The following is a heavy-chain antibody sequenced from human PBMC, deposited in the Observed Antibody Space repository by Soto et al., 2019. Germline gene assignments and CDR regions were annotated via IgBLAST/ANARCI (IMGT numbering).Heavy chain of an antibody. Sequence: GGSLRLSCAASGFTFSSYGMHWVRQAPGKGLEWVAVISYDGSNKYYADSVKGRFTISRDNSKNTLYLQMNSLRAEDTAVYYCAKLGLSSSWPFDYWGQGTLVTVS. D-gene: IGHD6-13*01. CDR1: GFTFSSYG. CDR3: AKLGLSSSWPFDY. J-gene: IGHJ4*02. V-gene: IGHV3-30*18. CDR2: ISYDGSNK.